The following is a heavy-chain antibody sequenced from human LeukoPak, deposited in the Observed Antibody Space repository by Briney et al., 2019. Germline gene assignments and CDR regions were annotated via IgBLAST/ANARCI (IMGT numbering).Heavy chain of an antibody. V-gene: IGHV3-53*01. D-gene: IGHD3-22*01. CDR1: GFTVSSNY. CDR3: ARNGYYYDSSGYYGYYMDV. CDR2: IYSGGST. Sequence: PGGSLRLSCAASGFTVSSNYMSWVRQAPGKGLEWVSVIYSGGSTYYADSVKGRFTISRDNSKNTLYLQMNGLRAEDTAVYYCARNGYYYDSSGYYGYYMDVWGKGTTATVSS. J-gene: IGHJ6*03.